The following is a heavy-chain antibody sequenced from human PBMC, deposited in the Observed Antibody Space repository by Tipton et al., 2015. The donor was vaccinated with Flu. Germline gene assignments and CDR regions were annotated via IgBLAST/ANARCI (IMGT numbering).Heavy chain of an antibody. CDR1: GFTFDDYA. CDR2: ISWNSGSI. J-gene: IGHJ6*02. V-gene: IGHV3-9*01. D-gene: IGHD3-9*01. CDR3: AKDCVGVYDILTGYTSFYYYYFGMHV. Sequence: SLRLSCAASGFTFDDYAMRWVRQAPGKGLEWVSGISWNSGSIGYADSVKGRFTISIDNAKNSLYLQMNSLRADDQALYYCAKDCVGVYDILTGYTSFYYYYFGMHVWGQETTVTVSS.